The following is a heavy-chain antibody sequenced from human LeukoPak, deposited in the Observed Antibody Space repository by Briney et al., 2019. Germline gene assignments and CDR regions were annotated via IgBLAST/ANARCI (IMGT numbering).Heavy chain of an antibody. CDR1: GFTFSSYA. Sequence: PGGSLRLSCAASGFTFSSYAMSWVRQAPGKGLEWVSGISWNSGSIGYADSVKGRFTISRDNAKNSLYLQMNSLRAEDMALYYCAKDKAWRSYSNWFDPWGQGTLVTVSS. V-gene: IGHV3-9*03. D-gene: IGHD3-16*01. CDR3: AKDKAWRSYSNWFDP. J-gene: IGHJ5*02. CDR2: ISWNSGSI.